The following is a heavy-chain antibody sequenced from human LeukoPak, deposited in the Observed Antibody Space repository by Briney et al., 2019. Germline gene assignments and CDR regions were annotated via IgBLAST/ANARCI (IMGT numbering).Heavy chain of an antibody. Sequence: GGSLRLSCAASGFTFATDSMNWVRQAPGKGLEWVSSISSSSYHIYYADSVKGRFTISRDNAKNSLYLQMNSLRAEDTAVYYCARESITIFGVVDYYYYYYMDVWGKGTTVTVSS. CDR2: ISSSSYHI. V-gene: IGHV3-21*01. J-gene: IGHJ6*03. CDR1: GFTFATDS. CDR3: ARESITIFGVVDYYYYYYMDV. D-gene: IGHD3-3*01.